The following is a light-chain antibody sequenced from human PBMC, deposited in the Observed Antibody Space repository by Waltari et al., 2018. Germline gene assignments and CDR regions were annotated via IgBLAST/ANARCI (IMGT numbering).Light chain of an antibody. CDR1: QSVSSY. Sequence: EIVLTQSPATLSLSPGERATLSCRASQSVSSYLAWYQQKPGRAPRLLIYDASNRATGIPARFSGSGSGTDFTLTISSLEPEDFVVYYCQQRSNWYTFGQGTKLEIK. CDR2: DAS. CDR3: QQRSNWYT. J-gene: IGKJ2*01. V-gene: IGKV3-11*01.